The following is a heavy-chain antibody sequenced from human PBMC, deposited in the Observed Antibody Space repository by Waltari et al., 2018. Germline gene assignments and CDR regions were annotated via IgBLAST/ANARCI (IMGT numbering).Heavy chain of an antibody. Sequence: QMQLVQSGAEVKKPGASVKVSCKASGYTFTGYYMHWVRQAPGQGLEWMGRINPNSGGTNYAQKFQGRVTMTRDTSISTAYMELSRLRSDDTAAYYCASSRVRRMEDFDIWGQGTMVTVSS. CDR1: GYTFTGYY. J-gene: IGHJ3*02. V-gene: IGHV1-2*06. CDR2: INPNSGGT. D-gene: IGHD1-1*01. CDR3: ASSRVRRMEDFDI.